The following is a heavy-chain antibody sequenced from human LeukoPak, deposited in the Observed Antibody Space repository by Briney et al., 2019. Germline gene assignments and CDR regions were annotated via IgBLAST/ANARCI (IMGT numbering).Heavy chain of an antibody. J-gene: IGHJ4*02. CDR3: ARGGSGSYYNGDDY. D-gene: IGHD3-10*01. V-gene: IGHV1-8*02. Sequence: ASVKVSCKASGYTFTGYYMHWVRQAPGQGLEWMGWMNPNSGNTGYAQKFQGRVTMTRNTSISTAYMELSSLRSEDTAVYYCARGGSGSYYNGDDYWGQGTLVTVSS. CDR2: MNPNSGNT. CDR1: GYTFTGYY.